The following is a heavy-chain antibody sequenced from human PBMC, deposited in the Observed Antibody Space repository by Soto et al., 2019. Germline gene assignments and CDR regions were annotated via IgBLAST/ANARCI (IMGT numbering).Heavy chain of an antibody. CDR2: ISYDGSNK. J-gene: IGHJ3*02. CDR1: GFTFSSYG. V-gene: IGHV3-30*18. CDR3: AKVYCGGDCYSVAFDI. D-gene: IGHD2-21*02. Sequence: PGGSLRLSCAASGFTFSSYGMHWVRQAPGKGLEWVAVISYDGSNKYYADSVKGRFTISRDNSKNTLYLQMNSLRAEDTAVYYCAKVYCGGDCYSVAFDIWGQGTMVTVSS.